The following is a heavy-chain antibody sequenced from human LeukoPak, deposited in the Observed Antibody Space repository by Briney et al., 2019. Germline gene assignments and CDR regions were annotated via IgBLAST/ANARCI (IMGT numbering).Heavy chain of an antibody. CDR3: ARVYSSSFVFDY. CDR1: GFTFSSYT. D-gene: IGHD6-6*01. CDR2: IISDGSTT. V-gene: IGHV3-74*01. Sequence: GGSLRLSCAASGFTFSSYTMNWVRQAPGKGLVWVSRIISDGSTTNYADSVKGRFTISRDNAKNTLYLQMNSLRVEDTAMYYCARVYSSSFVFDYWGQGTLVTVSS. J-gene: IGHJ4*02.